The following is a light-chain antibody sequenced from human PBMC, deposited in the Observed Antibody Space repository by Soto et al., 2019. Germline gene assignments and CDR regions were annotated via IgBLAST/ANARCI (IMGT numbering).Light chain of an antibody. CDR1: QSIRSY. J-gene: IGKJ2*01. CDR3: QQSYSTPPYT. CDR2: AAS. V-gene: IGKV1-39*01. Sequence: DIPMTQSPSSLSASVGDRVTITCRASQSIRSYLNWYQQKPGKAPKLLIYAASSLQSGVPSRFSGSGSGTDFPLTISSLQPEDFATYYCQQSYSTPPYTFGQGTKLEIK.